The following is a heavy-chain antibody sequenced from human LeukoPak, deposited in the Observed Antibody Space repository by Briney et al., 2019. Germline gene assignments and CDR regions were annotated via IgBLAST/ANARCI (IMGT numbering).Heavy chain of an antibody. Sequence: GGSLRLACAASGFTFSSYSMNWVRQAPGKGLEWVSSISSGSSYIYYADSVKGRFTISRDNAKNSLYLQMNSLRAEDTAVYYCAVNDAFDIWGQGTMVTVSS. CDR1: GFTFSSYS. CDR2: ISSGSSYI. V-gene: IGHV3-21*01. CDR3: AVNDAFDI. J-gene: IGHJ3*02.